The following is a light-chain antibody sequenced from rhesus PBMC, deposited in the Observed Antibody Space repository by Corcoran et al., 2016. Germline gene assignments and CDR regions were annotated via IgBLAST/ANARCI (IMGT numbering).Light chain of an antibody. V-gene: IGKV1-33*01. CDR1: QGISNA. Sequence: DIQMTQSTSSLSASVGDKVTITCRASQGISNALAWYQQKPVKAPKLRLYAASRLQSGGTTRFSGSGSGTDFTLTISSLQPEDFAVYYCQQRNSCPRTFGQGTKVEIK. CDR2: AAS. J-gene: IGKJ1*01. CDR3: QQRNSCPRT.